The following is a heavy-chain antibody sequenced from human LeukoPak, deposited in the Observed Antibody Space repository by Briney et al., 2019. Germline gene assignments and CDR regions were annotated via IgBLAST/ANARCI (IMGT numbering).Heavy chain of an antibody. CDR2: MYTSGST. CDR3: ARGVWFGSAFDI. V-gene: IGHV4-61*02. CDR1: GDSISGSSYY. Sequence: SETLSLTRTVSGDSISGSSYYWCWIRQPAGKGLEWIGRMYTSGSTNYNPSLKSRVTISVDTSKNQFSLKLSFVTAADTAVYYCARGVWFGSAFDIWGQGTMVTVSS. D-gene: IGHD3-10*01. J-gene: IGHJ3*02.